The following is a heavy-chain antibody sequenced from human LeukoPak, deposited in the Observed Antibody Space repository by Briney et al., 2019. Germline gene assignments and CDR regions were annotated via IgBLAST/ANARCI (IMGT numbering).Heavy chain of an antibody. CDR2: INPNSGGT. CDR1: GYTFTGYY. Sequence: GASVKVSCKASGYTFTGYYIHWVRQAPGQGLEWMGWINPNSGGTNYAQKFQGRVTMTRDTSISTAYMELSRLRSDDTAVYYCARAAVGILTGYYGPGGYYYYYMDVWGKGTTVTVSS. V-gene: IGHV1-2*02. J-gene: IGHJ6*03. D-gene: IGHD3-9*01. CDR3: ARAAVGILTGYYGPGGYYYYYMDV.